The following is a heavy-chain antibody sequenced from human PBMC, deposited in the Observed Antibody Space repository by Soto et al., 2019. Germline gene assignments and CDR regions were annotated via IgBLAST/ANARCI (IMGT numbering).Heavy chain of an antibody. Sequence: GGSLRLSCAASGFTFSSYAMSWVRQAPGKGLEWVSAISGSGGSTYYADSVNGRFTISRDNSKNTLYLQMNSLRAEDTAVYYCAKYSLRITMVRGGGLDYWGQGTLVTVSS. CDR2: ISGSGGST. D-gene: IGHD3-10*01. J-gene: IGHJ4*02. V-gene: IGHV3-23*01. CDR1: GFTFSSYA. CDR3: AKYSLRITMVRGGGLDY.